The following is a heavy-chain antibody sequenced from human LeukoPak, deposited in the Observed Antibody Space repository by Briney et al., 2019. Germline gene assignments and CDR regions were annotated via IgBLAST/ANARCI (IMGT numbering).Heavy chain of an antibody. D-gene: IGHD3-9*01. CDR3: ARDRYKLDY. CDR2: ITTSGDFK. Sequence: GGSLRLSCAASGFAFNSYTMSWVRQAPGKGLEWVSSITTSGDFKHYADSVQGRFTISRDNAKNSLYLQMNNLRAEDTAVYYCARDRYKLDYWGQGTLVTVSS. V-gene: IGHV3-21*01. J-gene: IGHJ4*02. CDR1: GFAFNSYT.